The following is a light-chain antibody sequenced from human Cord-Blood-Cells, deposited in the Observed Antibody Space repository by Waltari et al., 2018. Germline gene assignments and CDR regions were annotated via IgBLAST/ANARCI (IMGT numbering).Light chain of an antibody. J-gene: IGLJ1*01. Sequence: SALTQPASASGSPGQSLTISCTGTSSDVGSYNLVSWYQQHPGKAPKLMIYEVSKRPSGVSNRFSGSKSGNTASLTISGLQAEDEADYYCCSYAGSSTFVFGTGTKVTVL. CDR2: EVS. CDR1: SSDVGSYNL. V-gene: IGLV2-23*02. CDR3: CSYAGSSTFV.